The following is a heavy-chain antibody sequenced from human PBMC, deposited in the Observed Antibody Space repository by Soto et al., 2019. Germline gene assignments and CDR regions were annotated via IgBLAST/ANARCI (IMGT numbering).Heavy chain of an antibody. J-gene: IGHJ4*02. CDR1: GGTFSSYA. CDR2: IISIFGTA. Sequence: QVQLVQSGAEVKKPGSSVKVSCKASGGTFSSYAIIWVRQAPGQGLEWMGGIISIFGTAYYAQKFEGRGTITADESTSTAYMELSSLRSEDTAVYYCARGRSSGFFDYWGQGTLVTVSS. D-gene: IGHD1-26*01. CDR3: ARGRSSGFFDY. V-gene: IGHV1-69*01.